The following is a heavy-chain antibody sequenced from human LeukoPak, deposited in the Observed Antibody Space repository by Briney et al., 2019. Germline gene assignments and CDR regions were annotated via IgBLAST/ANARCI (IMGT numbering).Heavy chain of an antibody. CDR3: ARWKHITMIDDAFDI. CDR1: GGSISSYY. V-gene: IGHV4-59*01. D-gene: IGHD3-22*01. J-gene: IGHJ3*02. CDR2: IYYSGST. Sequence: SETLSLTCTVSGGSISSYYWSWIRQPPGKGLEWIGYIYYSGSTNYNPSLKSRVTISVDTSKNQFSLKLSSVTAADTAVYYCARWKHITMIDDAFDIWGQGTMVTVSS.